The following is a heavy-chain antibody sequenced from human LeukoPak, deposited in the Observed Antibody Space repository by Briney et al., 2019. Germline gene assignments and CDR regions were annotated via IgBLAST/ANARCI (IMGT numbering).Heavy chain of an antibody. CDR2: ISSSGSYI. V-gene: IGHV3-48*03. D-gene: IGHD2-15*01. J-gene: IGHJ4*02. Sequence: GGSLRLSCAASGFTFSSYEMNWVRQAPGKGLEWVSYISSSGSYIYYADSVKGRFTISRDNAKNSLYLQMNSLRAEDTAVYYCVRTHCRGGSCYSRPLDYWGQGTLVTVSS. CDR3: VRTHCRGGSCYSRPLDY. CDR1: GFTFSSYE.